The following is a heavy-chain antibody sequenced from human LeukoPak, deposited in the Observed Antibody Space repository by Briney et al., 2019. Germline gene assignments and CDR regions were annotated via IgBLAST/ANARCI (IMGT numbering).Heavy chain of an antibody. J-gene: IGHJ3*01. CDR2: ISWKSGSI. CDR3: AKDRTTVAIGAFDV. CDR1: GFRFDDYS. D-gene: IGHD4-23*01. Sequence: PGGSLRLSCAASGFRFDDYSMHWVRQAPGKGLEWVSGISWKSGSIGYADSVKGRFTISRDNAKSSLYLQMNSLRPGDTALYYCAKDRTTVAIGAFDVWGQGTMVSVSS. V-gene: IGHV3-9*01.